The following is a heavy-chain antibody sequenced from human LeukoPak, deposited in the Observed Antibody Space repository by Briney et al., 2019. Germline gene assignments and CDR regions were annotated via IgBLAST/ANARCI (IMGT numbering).Heavy chain of an antibody. CDR2: ISNDGFNK. CDR3: APSPNYGSGTSGY. CDR1: GFTFSTYA. V-gene: IGHV3-30*03. Sequence: GGSLRLSCAASGFTFSTYAMHWVRQAPGKGLEWVALISNDGFNKYYPDSVEGRFIISRDNSKNTLFLQMNSLRTEDTAVYYCAPSPNYGSGTSGYWGQGTLVTVSS. D-gene: IGHD3-10*01. J-gene: IGHJ4*02.